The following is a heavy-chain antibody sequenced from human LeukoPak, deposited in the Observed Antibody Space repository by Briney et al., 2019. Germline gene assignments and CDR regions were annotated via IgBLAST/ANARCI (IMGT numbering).Heavy chain of an antibody. CDR3: ARASYYDSSGYDDAFDI. CDR1: GGSISSGSYY. Sequence: SQTLSLTCTVSGGSISSGSYYWSWIRQPAGKGLEWIGRIYTSGSTNYNPSLKSRVTISVDTSKNQFSLKLSSVTAADTAVYYCARASYYDSSGYDDAFDIWGQGTMVTVSS. V-gene: IGHV4-61*02. D-gene: IGHD3-22*01. CDR2: IYTSGST. J-gene: IGHJ3*02.